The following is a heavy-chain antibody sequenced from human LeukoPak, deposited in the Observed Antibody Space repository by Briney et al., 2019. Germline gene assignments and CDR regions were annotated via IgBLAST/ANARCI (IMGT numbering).Heavy chain of an antibody. CDR1: SVSVTTNDYY. CDR2: IYYSGNT. Sequence: SETLSLTCTVASVSVTTNDYYWGWIRQPPGKGLEWIGLIYYSGNTYCNPSLKSRVAMSVDTSKSHFSLSLRSVTAADTALYFCARLARSPLLEWSHFDYWGQGALVTVSS. J-gene: IGHJ4*02. V-gene: IGHV4-39*02. D-gene: IGHD3-3*01. CDR3: ARLARSPLLEWSHFDY.